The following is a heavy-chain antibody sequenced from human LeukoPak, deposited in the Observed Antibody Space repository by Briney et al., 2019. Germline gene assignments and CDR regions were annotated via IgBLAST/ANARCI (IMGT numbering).Heavy chain of an antibody. D-gene: IGHD2-21*02. CDR3: ARERAVVTAFDI. CDR1: GGSISSGDYY. Sequence: SETLSLTCTVSGGSISSGDYYWSWIRQPPGKGLEWIGYIYYSGSTYYNPSLKSRVTISVDTSKNQFSLKLSSVTAADTAVYYCARERAVVTAFDIWGQGTMVTASS. J-gene: IGHJ3*02. V-gene: IGHV4-30-4*01. CDR2: IYYSGST.